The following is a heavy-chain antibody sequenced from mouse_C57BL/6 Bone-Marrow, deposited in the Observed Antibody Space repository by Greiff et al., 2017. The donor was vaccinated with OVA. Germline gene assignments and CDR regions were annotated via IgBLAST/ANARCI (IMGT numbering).Heavy chain of an antibody. Sequence: VQLQQPGAELVKPGASVKMSCKASGYTFTSYWITWVKQRPGQGLEWIGDIYPGSGSTNYNEKFKRKATLTVDTSSSTAYMQLSSLTSEDSAVYYCARRGYYGSSYDAMDYWGQGTSVTVSS. CDR2: IYPGSGST. CDR1: GYTFTSYW. J-gene: IGHJ4*01. CDR3: ARRGYYGSSYDAMDY. D-gene: IGHD1-1*01. V-gene: IGHV1-55*01.